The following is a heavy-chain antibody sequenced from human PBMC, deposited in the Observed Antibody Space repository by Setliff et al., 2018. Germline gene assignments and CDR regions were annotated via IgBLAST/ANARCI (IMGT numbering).Heavy chain of an antibody. J-gene: IGHJ4*02. Sequence: ASVKVSCKASGYTFTGYYMHWVRQAPGQGLEWMGWINPNSGGTNYAQKFQGRVTITRDTSISTAYMELSRLRFDDTAVYYCARSSGSYHTYYFDYWGQGTLVTVSS. CDR1: GYTFTGYY. CDR2: INPNSGGT. CDR3: ARSSGSYHTYYFDY. D-gene: IGHD1-26*01. V-gene: IGHV1-2*02.